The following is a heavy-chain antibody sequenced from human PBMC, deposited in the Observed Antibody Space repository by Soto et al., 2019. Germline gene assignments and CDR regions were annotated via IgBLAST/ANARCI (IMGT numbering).Heavy chain of an antibody. Sequence: GGSLRLSCAASGFTFSSYAMHWVRQAPGKGLEWVAVISYDGSNKYYADSVKGRFTISRDNSKNTLYLQMNSLRAEDTAVYYCAREDCSSTSCYGGNAFDIWGQGTMVTVSS. CDR2: ISYDGSNK. V-gene: IGHV3-30-3*01. CDR3: AREDCSSTSCYGGNAFDI. CDR1: GFTFSSYA. J-gene: IGHJ3*02. D-gene: IGHD2-2*01.